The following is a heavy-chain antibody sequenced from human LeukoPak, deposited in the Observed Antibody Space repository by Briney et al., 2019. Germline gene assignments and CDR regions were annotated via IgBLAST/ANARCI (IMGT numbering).Heavy chain of an antibody. J-gene: IGHJ6*02. CDR1: GGTFSSYA. CDR3: ARDHRLGVMVAYGMDV. CDR2: ISAHNGNT. Sequence: GSSVRVSCKASGGTFSSYAISWVRQAPGQGLEWMGGISAHNGNTNYAQKFQGRVTMTTDTSTSTAYMELRSLRSDDTAVYYCARDHRLGVMVAYGMDVWGQGTTVTVSS. V-gene: IGHV1-18*01. D-gene: IGHD2-15*01.